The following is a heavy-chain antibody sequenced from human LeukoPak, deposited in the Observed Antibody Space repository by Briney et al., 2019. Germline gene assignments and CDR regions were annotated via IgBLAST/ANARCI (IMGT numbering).Heavy chain of an antibody. V-gene: IGHV4-59*01. CDR3: ARGPPVVVITEYYFDY. Sequence: SETLSLTCTVSGGSISSYYWSWIRQPPGKGLEWIGYIYYCGSTNYNPSLKSRVTISVDTSKNQFSLKLSSVTAADTAVYYCARGPPVVVITEYYFDYWGQGTLVTVSS. CDR2: IYYCGST. J-gene: IGHJ4*02. D-gene: IGHD3-22*01. CDR1: GGSISSYY.